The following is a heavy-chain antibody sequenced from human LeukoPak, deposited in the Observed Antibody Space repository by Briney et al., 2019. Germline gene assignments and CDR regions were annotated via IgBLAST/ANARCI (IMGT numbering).Heavy chain of an antibody. D-gene: IGHD3-16*01. V-gene: IGHV3-53*04. Sequence: ETLSLTCTVSGGSISSYYWSWVRQAPGKGLEWVSIIYSGGSTYYADSVKGRFTISRHNSKNTLYLQMNSLRAEDTAVYYCAREVGGSAFDIWGQGTMVTVSS. CDR3: AREVGGSAFDI. CDR1: GGSISSYY. J-gene: IGHJ3*02. CDR2: IYSGGST.